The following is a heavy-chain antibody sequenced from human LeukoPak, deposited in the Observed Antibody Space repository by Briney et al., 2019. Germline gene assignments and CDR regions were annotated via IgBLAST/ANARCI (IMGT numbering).Heavy chain of an antibody. CDR2: IRSNSAT. V-gene: IGHV3-73*01. CDR1: RFTFRGSA. D-gene: IGHD3-10*01. CDR3: IRVDEGSYCCDS. Sequence: GGSLRLSCAASRFTFRGSAVHWVRQASGRGLERVAFIRSNSATTYAPSVKGRLTVSRDDLKSTAYLEMNDLRVEDTAVYYCIRVDEGSYCCDSWGQGARVTVSP. J-gene: IGHJ5*01.